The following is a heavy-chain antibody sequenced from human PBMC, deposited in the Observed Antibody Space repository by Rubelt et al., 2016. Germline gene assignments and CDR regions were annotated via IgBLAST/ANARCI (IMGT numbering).Heavy chain of an antibody. CDR2: IFWDDDQ. D-gene: IGHD2-2*01. Sequence: QITLKESGPTLMKPTQTLTLTCTFSGFSLSTSGVAVGWIRQPPGKALAWLTLIFWDDDQRYSPSLKSRLTITKDTSNNQVVLTMTNVDPKDTATYFCARIIADVPAAMNYYYYMDVWGQGTTVTVSS. J-gene: IGHJ6*02. CDR3: ARIIADVPAAMNYYYYMDV. CDR1: GFSLSTSGVA. V-gene: IGHV2-5*02.